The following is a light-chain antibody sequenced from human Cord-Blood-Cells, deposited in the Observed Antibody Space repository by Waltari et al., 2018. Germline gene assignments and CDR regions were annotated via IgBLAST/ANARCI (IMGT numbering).Light chain of an antibody. CDR1: QSVSSSY. CDR3: QQDYNF. V-gene: IGKV3D-7*01. J-gene: IGKJ4*01. Sequence: EIVMTQSPATLSLSPGERATLSCRASQSVSSSYLSWYQPIPGQAPRLLIYGASTRATGIPARFSGSGSGTDFTLTISSLQPEDFAVYYCQQDYNFFGGGTKVEIK. CDR2: GAS.